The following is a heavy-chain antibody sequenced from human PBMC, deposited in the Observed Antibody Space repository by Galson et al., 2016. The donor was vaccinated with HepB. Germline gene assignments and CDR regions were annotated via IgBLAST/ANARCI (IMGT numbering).Heavy chain of an antibody. CDR1: GFTFSNYG. CDR2: IWYDGSRN. CDR3: ARDGSSGSYLAY. Sequence: SLRLSCAASGFTFSNYGMHWVRQAPGRGLEWVTVIWYDGSRNYYADSVKGRFTISRDNSKSTLYLQMNSLRDEDTAVYYCARDGSSGSYLAYWGQGTLVTVSS. V-gene: IGHV3-33*01. J-gene: IGHJ4*02. D-gene: IGHD1-26*01.